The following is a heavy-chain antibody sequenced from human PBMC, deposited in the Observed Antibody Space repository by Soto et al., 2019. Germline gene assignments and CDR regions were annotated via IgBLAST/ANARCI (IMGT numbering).Heavy chain of an antibody. CDR1: GYTFTSYG. J-gene: IGHJ4*02. Sequence: QVQLVQSGAEVKKPGASVKVSCKASGYTFTSYGISWVRQAPGQGLEWMGWISAYNGNTNYAQKLQGRVTMTTDTSTSTAYMELRSLRSDDTAVYCCARDAEILYYYDSSGYHYWGQGTLVTVSS. CDR2: ISAYNGNT. D-gene: IGHD3-22*01. V-gene: IGHV1-18*01. CDR3: ARDAEILYYYDSSGYHY.